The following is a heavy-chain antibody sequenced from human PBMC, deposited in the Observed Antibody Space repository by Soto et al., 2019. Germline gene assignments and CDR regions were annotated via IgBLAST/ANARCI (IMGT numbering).Heavy chain of an antibody. D-gene: IGHD3-10*01. CDR3: ARDRRYGSGSYYYYGMDV. CDR1: GGSISSYY. CDR2: IYTSGST. Sequence: SETLSLTCTVSGGSISSYYWSWIRQPAGKGLEWIGRIYTSGSTNYNPSLKSRVTMSVDTSKNQFSLKLSSVTAADTAVYYCARDRRYGSGSYYYYGMDVWGQGTTFTV. J-gene: IGHJ6*02. V-gene: IGHV4-4*07.